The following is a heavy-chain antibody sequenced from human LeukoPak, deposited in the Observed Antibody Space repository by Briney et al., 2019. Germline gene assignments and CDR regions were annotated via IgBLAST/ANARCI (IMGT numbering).Heavy chain of an antibody. CDR1: GFTFDDYG. CDR3: ARDRLDYGVPEEYYYYYMDV. CDR2: INWNGGST. Sequence: PGGSLRLSCAASGFTFDDYGMSWVRQAPGKGLEWVSGINWNGGSTGYADSVKGRFTISRDNAKNSLYLQMNSLRAEDTAVYYCARDRLDYGVPEEYYYYYMDVWGKGTTVTISS. V-gene: IGHV3-20*04. D-gene: IGHD4-17*01. J-gene: IGHJ6*03.